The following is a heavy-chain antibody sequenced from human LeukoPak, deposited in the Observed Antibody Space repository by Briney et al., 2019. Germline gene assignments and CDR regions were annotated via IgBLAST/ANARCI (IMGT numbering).Heavy chain of an antibody. CDR1: GFTFINYR. CDR2: IWSNSSHI. Sequence: PGGSLRLSCAASGFTFINYRMNWVRQAPGKGLEWVSSIWSNSSHILYADSVKGRFTISRDNAKNSLYLQMNSLRAEDTAVYYCARDKAYDFWSGFYYYGMDVWGQGTTVTVSS. J-gene: IGHJ6*02. CDR3: ARDKAYDFWSGFYYYGMDV. D-gene: IGHD3-3*01. V-gene: IGHV3-21*01.